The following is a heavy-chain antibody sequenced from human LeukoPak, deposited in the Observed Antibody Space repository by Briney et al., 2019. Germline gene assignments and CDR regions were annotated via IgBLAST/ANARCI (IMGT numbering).Heavy chain of an antibody. V-gene: IGHV1-2*02. CDR3: VRVEQQLVLGTRGGGYELNFDY. D-gene: IGHD6-13*01. J-gene: IGHJ4*02. Sequence: ASVKVSCKASGYTFTGYYMHWVRQAPGQGLEWMGWINPNSGGTNYAQKFQGRVTMTRDTSISTAYMELSRLRSDDTAVYYCVRVEQQLVLGTRGGGYELNFDYWGQGTLVTVSS. CDR1: GYTFTGYY. CDR2: INPNSGGT.